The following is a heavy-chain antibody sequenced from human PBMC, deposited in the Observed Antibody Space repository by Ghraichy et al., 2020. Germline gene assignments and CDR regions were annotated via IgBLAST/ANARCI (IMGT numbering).Heavy chain of an antibody. CDR3: ARGAGSASWELYGMDV. CDR1: GFTFSSYS. J-gene: IGHJ6*02. D-gene: IGHD2-2*01. Sequence: GESLNISCAASGFTFSSYSTNWVRQAPGKGLEWVSYISSSVTSIFYPDSVRGRFTISRDNAKNSLYLQMNNLRAEDTAVYYCARGAGSASWELYGMDVWGQGTTVTVSS. V-gene: IGHV3-48*01. CDR2: ISSSVTSI.